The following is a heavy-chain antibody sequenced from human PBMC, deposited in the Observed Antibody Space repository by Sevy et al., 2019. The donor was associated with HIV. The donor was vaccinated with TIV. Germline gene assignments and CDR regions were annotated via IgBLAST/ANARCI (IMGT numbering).Heavy chain of an antibody. D-gene: IGHD2-21*01. CDR2: IYYSGST. CDR3: ARSGPEYCGGDCYSSYYYYYGMDV. V-gene: IGHV4-59*01. J-gene: IGHJ6*02. Sequence: SETLSLTCTVSGGSISSYYWSWIRQPPGKGLEWIGYIYYSGSTNYNPFLKSRVTISVDTSKNQFSLKLSSVTAADTAVYYCARSGPEYCGGDCYSSYYYYYGMDVWGQGTTVTVSS. CDR1: GGSISSYY.